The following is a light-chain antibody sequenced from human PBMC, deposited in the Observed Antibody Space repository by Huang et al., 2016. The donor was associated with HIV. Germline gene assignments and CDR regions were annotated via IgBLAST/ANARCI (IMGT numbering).Light chain of an antibody. J-gene: IGKJ4*01. Sequence: EIVLTQSPATLSLSPGERATLSCRASQSVRSALAWYQQTPGQAPSLLIYDASSRATGIPARFSGSGSGTDFTLTISNLQSEDFAVYYCQQRSAWPLTFGGGTKVEI. CDR1: QSVRSA. CDR3: QQRSAWPLT. CDR2: DAS. V-gene: IGKV3-11*01.